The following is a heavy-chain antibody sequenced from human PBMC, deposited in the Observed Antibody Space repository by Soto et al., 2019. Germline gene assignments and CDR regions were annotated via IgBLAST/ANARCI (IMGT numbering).Heavy chain of an antibody. J-gene: IGHJ3*02. CDR2: IYPGDSDT. Sequence: GESLKISCKGSGYSFTSYWIGWVRQMPGKGLEWMGSIYPGDSDTRYSPSFQGQVTISADKSISTAYLQWSSLKASNTAMYYCACGKVGAHRAFDIWGQGTMVTVSS. V-gene: IGHV5-51*01. CDR1: GYSFTSYW. D-gene: IGHD1-26*01. CDR3: ACGKVGAHRAFDI.